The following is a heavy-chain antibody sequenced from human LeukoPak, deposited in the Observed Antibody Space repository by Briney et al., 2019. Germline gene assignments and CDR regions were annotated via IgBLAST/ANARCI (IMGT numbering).Heavy chain of an antibody. J-gene: IGHJ4*02. CDR3: ARLYDSSGYSARFDY. CDR1: GGSISSYY. Sequence: SETLSLTCTVSGGSISSYYWSWIRQPPGKGLEWIGYIYYSGSTNYNPSLKSRVTISVDTSKNQFSLKLSSVTAADTAVYYCARLYDSSGYSARFDYWGQGTLVTVSS. V-gene: IGHV4-59*12. CDR2: IYYSGST. D-gene: IGHD3-22*01.